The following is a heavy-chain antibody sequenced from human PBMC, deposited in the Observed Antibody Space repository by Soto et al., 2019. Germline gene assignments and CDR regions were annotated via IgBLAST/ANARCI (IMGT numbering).Heavy chain of an antibody. D-gene: IGHD3-3*01. CDR1: GYTFTSYD. Sequence: GASVKVSCKASGYTFTSYDINWVRQATGQGLEWMGWMNPNSVNTGYAQKFQGRVTMTRNTSISTAYMELSSLRSEDTAVYYCARVPRFLEWPFSTDYWGQGTLVTVSS. V-gene: IGHV1-8*01. J-gene: IGHJ4*02. CDR3: ARVPRFLEWPFSTDY. CDR2: MNPNSVNT.